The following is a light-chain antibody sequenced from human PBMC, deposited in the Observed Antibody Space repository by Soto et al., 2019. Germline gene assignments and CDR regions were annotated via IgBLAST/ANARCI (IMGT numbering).Light chain of an antibody. CDR2: EVS. J-gene: IGLJ1*01. V-gene: IGLV2-23*02. CDR3: CSYAGSYV. Sequence: QSVLTQPASVSGSPGHSITISCTGTSSDVGSYNLVSWYQQHPGKAPKVMIYEVSKRPSGVSNRFSGSKSGNAASLTISGLQAEDEADYYCCSYAGSYVFGTGTKVT. CDR1: SSDVGSYNL.